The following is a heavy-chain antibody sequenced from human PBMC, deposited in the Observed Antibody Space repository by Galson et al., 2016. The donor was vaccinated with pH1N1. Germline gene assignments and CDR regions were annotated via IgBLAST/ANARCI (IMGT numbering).Heavy chain of an antibody. CDR1: GFSISNYV. J-gene: IGHJ4*01. Sequence: SLRLSCAASGFSISNYVMQWVRQAPGKGLEYLATITTNGAGTFYTNSVKGRFTISRGNSKNTLYLQMDSLRVEDVGVYYCARTNGGTYWGGLDYWGHGTLVTVSS. CDR3: ARTNGGTYWGGLDY. V-gene: IGHV3-64*01. CDR2: ITTNGAGT. D-gene: IGHD1-26*01.